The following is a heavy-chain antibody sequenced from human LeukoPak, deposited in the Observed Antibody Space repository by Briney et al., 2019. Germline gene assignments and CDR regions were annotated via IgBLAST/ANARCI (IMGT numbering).Heavy chain of an antibody. Sequence: ASVKVSCKASGYIFTEYGISWVRQAPGQGLEWMGWISAYNGDTDYAQKLQSRVTMTTDTSTSTAYMELRSLRSDDTAVYFCARSHAFDIWGQGTMVTVPS. CDR2: ISAYNGDT. CDR3: ARSHAFDI. V-gene: IGHV1-18*01. CDR1: GYIFTEYG. J-gene: IGHJ3*02.